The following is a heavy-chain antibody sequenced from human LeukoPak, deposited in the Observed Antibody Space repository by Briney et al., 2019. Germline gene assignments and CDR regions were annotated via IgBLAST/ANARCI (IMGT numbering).Heavy chain of an antibody. CDR3: AKNCIDIVVVTAAIGNMDV. J-gene: IGHJ6*03. CDR1: GFTFSNYW. V-gene: IGHV3-7*05. Sequence: GGSLRLSCIASGFTFSNYWMGWGRPGPGKGLEWVSNIKHDGSEKFFVESVKGRFTISRDNAKNTLYLQMNRLRAEDKAVYYCAKNCIDIVVVTAAIGNMDVWGKGTTVTISS. D-gene: IGHD2-2*01. CDR2: IKHDGSEK.